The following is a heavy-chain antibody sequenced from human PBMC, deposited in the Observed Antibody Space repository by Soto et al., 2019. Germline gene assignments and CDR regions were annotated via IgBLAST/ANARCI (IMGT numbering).Heavy chain of an antibody. D-gene: IGHD7-27*01. CDR2: IWYDGSNK. V-gene: IGHV3-33*01. CDR3: ARDLPSANWGSESAFDI. Sequence: GGSLRLSCAASGFTFSSYGMHWVRQAPGKGLEWVAVIWYDGSNKYYADSVKGRFTISRDNSKNTLYLQMNSLRAEDTAVYYCARDLPSANWGSESAFDIWGQGTMVTVSS. J-gene: IGHJ3*02. CDR1: GFTFSSYG.